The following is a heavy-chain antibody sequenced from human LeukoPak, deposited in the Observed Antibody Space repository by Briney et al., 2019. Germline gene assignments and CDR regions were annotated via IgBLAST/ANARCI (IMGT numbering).Heavy chain of an antibody. CDR1: GYSFANYW. J-gene: IGHJ4*02. Sequence: PGESLKISCKGSGYSFANYWIGWVRQMPGKGLEWMGTIYPGDSDTRYSPSFQGQVTISVDKSISTAYLQWSSLKASDTAMYYCARQIAAAGRLDFWGQGTLVTASS. V-gene: IGHV5-51*01. CDR2: IYPGDSDT. CDR3: ARQIAAAGRLDF. D-gene: IGHD6-25*01.